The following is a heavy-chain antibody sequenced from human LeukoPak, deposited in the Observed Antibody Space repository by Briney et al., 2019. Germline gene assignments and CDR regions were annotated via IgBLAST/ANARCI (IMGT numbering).Heavy chain of an antibody. D-gene: IGHD2-15*01. CDR2: ISYDGSNK. J-gene: IGHJ5*02. V-gene: IGHV3-30*18. Sequence: GGSLRLSCAASGFTFSSYGMHWVRQAPGKGLEWVAVISYDGSNKYYADSVKGRFTLSRDNSKNTLYLQMNSLRVEDTAVYYCAKGTDIVVVVAATRRPNWFDPWGQGTLVTVSS. CDR3: AKGTDIVVVVAATRRPNWFDP. CDR1: GFTFSSYG.